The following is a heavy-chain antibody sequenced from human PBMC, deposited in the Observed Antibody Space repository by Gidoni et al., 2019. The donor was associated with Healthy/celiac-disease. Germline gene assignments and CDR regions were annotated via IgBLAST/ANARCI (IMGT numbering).Heavy chain of an antibody. J-gene: IGHJ5*02. CDR3: ATTGYYYDSSGYYFLWFDP. CDR1: GYTLHELS. D-gene: IGHD3-22*01. Sequence: QVQLVQSGAEVKKPGASVKVSCKVSGYTLHELSMHWVRQAPGKGLEWMGGFDPEDGETIYAQKFQGRVTMTEDTSTDTAYMELSSLRSEDTAVYYCATTGYYYDSSGYYFLWFDPWGQGTLVTVSS. V-gene: IGHV1-24*01. CDR2: FDPEDGET.